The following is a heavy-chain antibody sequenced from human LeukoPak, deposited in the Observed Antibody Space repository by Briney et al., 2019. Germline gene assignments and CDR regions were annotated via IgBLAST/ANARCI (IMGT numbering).Heavy chain of an antibody. CDR1: GFTFSGSA. CDR3: TRHEYDILTGYYPTDY. D-gene: IGHD3-9*01. CDR2: IRSKANSYAT. J-gene: IGHJ4*02. V-gene: IGHV3-73*01. Sequence: GGSLKLSCAASGFTFSGSAMHWVRQASGKGLEWVGRIRSKANSYATAYAASVKGRFTISRDDSKNTAYLQMNSLKTEDTAVYYCTRHEYDILTGYYPTDYWGQGTLITVSS.